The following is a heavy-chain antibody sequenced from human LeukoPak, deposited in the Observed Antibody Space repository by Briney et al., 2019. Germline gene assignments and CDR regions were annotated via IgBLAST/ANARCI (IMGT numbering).Heavy chain of an antibody. Sequence: GGSLRLSCAASGFNFSTYGMHWVRQAPGKGLEWVAVIWYDGRSKYYADSVKGRFTISRDNSKNTLHMEMNSLRAEDTAVYYCARGLRYFDWSQNWFDPWGQGTLVTVSS. J-gene: IGHJ5*02. D-gene: IGHD3-9*01. CDR1: GFNFSTYG. CDR2: IWYDGRSK. V-gene: IGHV3-33*01. CDR3: ARGLRYFDWSQNWFDP.